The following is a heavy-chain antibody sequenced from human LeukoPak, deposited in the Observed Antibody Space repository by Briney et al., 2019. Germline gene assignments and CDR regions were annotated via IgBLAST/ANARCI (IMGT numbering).Heavy chain of an antibody. D-gene: IGHD1-14*01. CDR1: GYTFTSYD. V-gene: IGHV1-8*01. CDR3: ARHPPLSGTLYYYYGMDV. Sequence: ASVKVSCKASGYTFTSYDINWVRQATGQGLEWMGWMSPNSGNTGYAQKFQGRVTMTRNTSISTAYMELSSLRSEDTAVYYCARHPPLSGTLYYYYGMDVWGQGTTVTVSS. J-gene: IGHJ6*02. CDR2: MSPNSGNT.